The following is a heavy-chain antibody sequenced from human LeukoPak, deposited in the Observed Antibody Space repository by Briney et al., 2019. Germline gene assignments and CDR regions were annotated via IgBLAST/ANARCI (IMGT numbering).Heavy chain of an antibody. CDR2: IRYDGSNK. Sequence: PGGSLRLSCAASGFTFSSYSMNWVRQAPGKGLEWVAFIRYDGSNKYYADSVKGRFTISRDNSKNTLYLQMNSLRAEDTAVYYRARVTGYMIEDYFDYWGQGTLVTVSS. D-gene: IGHD3-22*01. CDR3: ARVTGYMIEDYFDY. CDR1: GFTFSSYS. J-gene: IGHJ4*02. V-gene: IGHV3-30*02.